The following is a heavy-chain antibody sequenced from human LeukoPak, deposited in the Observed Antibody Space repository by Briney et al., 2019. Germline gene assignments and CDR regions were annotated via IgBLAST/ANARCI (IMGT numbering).Heavy chain of an antibody. Sequence: GGSLRLSCAASGFTFSSYEMNWVRQAPGKGLEWVSYISSSGTTIYYADSVQGRFTISRDNAKNSLYLQMNSLRAEDTALYYCARDRRYCSSTSCSNWFDPWGQGTLVTVSS. J-gene: IGHJ5*02. CDR2: ISSSGTTI. V-gene: IGHV3-48*03. CDR3: ARDRRYCSSTSCSNWFDP. D-gene: IGHD2-2*01. CDR1: GFTFSSYE.